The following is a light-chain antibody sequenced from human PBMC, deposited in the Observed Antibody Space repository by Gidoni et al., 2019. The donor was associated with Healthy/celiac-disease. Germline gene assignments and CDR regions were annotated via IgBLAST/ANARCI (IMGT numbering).Light chain of an antibody. CDR2: DAS. V-gene: IGKV3-11*01. Sequence: DIVLTQSPATLSLSPGESATLSCGASQRISNYLAWYPQKPGQAPRLLIYDASNRAPAIPARFSGGASGTDFTLTISSLELEDFAVYYCQQRSNWWTFXQXTKVEIK. J-gene: IGKJ1*01. CDR1: QRISNY. CDR3: QQRSNWWT.